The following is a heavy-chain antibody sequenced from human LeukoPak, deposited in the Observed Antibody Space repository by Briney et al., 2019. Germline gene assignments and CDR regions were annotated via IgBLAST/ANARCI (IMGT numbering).Heavy chain of an antibody. CDR3: AKEMDIVVVVARGRYYYYYMDV. CDR1: GFTFSSYG. D-gene: IGHD2-15*01. J-gene: IGHJ6*03. CDR2: IRYDGSNK. Sequence: GGSLRLSCAASGFTFSSYGMHWVRQAPGKGLEWVAFIRYDGSNKYYADSVKGRFTISRDNSKNTLYLQMNSLRAEDTAVYYCAKEMDIVVVVARGRYYYYYMDVWGKGTTVTISS. V-gene: IGHV3-30*02.